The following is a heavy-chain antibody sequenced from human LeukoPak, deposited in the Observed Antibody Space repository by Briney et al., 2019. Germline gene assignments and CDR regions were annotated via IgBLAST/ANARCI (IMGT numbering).Heavy chain of an antibody. V-gene: IGHV3-23*01. J-gene: IGHJ4*02. CDR3: AKAANYDILTGYYLDY. D-gene: IGHD3-9*01. CDR1: GFTFSSYA. CDR2: ITGGGDTT. Sequence: GGSLRLSCAASGFTFSSYAMHWVRQAPGKGLEWVSAITGGGDTTYYADSVKGRFTISRDNSKNTLYLQMNNLRAEDTAIYYCAKAANYDILTGYYLDYWGQGTLVTVSS.